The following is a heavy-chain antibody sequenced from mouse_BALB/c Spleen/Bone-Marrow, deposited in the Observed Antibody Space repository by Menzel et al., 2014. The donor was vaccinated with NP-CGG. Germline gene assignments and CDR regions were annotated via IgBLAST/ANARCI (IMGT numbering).Heavy chain of an antibody. CDR3: ARRSQGYAMDY. V-gene: IGHV2-9*02. CDR1: GFSLTSYG. Sequence: VKLQESGPGLVAPSQSLSITCTVSGFSLTSYGVHWVRQPPGKGLEWLGVIWAGGSTNYNSALMSRLSISKDNSKSQVFLKMNRLQTDDTAMYYCARRSQGYAMDYWGQGTSVTVSS. D-gene: IGHD3-2*02. J-gene: IGHJ4*01. CDR2: IWAGGST.